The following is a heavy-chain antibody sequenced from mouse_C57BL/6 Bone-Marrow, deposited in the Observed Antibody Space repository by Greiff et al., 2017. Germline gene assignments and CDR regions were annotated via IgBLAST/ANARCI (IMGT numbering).Heavy chain of an antibody. D-gene: IGHD3-2*02. CDR3: ARPRQLRLSFAY. CDR2: IYPGDGDT. J-gene: IGHJ3*01. V-gene: IGHV1-82*01. CDR1: GYAFSSSW. Sequence: QVQLQQSGPELVKPGASVKISCKASGYAFSSSWMNWVKQRPGKGLEWIGRIYPGDGDTNYNGKFKGKATLTADKSSSTAYMQLSSLTSEDSAVYFGARPRQLRLSFAYWGQGTLVTVSA.